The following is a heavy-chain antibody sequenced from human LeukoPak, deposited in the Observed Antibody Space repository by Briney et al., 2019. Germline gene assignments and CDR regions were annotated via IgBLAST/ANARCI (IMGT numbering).Heavy chain of an antibody. CDR1: GDSVSSSGHS. V-gene: IGHV4-39*02. D-gene: IGHD2-8*01. Sequence: PSEILSLTCTVSGDSVSSSGHSWAWIRQPPGKGLEWFAILYSNGGTNYNPSLTSRGSISADTSRNNFSLNLRSVAAADTAVYYCARRYCADGVCYYFDLWGQGTLVTVSS. J-gene: IGHJ4*02. CDR2: LYSNGGT. CDR3: ARRYCADGVCYYFDL.